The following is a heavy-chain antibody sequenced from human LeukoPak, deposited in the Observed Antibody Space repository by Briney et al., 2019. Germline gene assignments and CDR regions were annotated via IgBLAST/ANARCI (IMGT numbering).Heavy chain of an antibody. J-gene: IGHJ4*02. D-gene: IGHD5-24*01. Sequence: PGGSLRLSCAASGFTFSDHFIDWVRQAPGKGLEWVGRTKNKANSYISEYAASVKGRFTISRDDSENSLYLQMNSLNTVDTAVYYCAREGYRARNFDYWGQGTLVTVSS. V-gene: IGHV3-72*01. CDR1: GFTFSDHF. CDR3: AREGYRARNFDY. CDR2: TKNKANSYIS.